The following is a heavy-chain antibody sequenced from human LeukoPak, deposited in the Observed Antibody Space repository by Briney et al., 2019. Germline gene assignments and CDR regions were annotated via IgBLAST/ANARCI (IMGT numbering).Heavy chain of an antibody. D-gene: IGHD1-26*01. CDR2: IKSDGSST. Sequence: GSLSLSCTASGFTFSSYWMHWVRQVPGKGLVWVSRIKSDGSSTTYADSVKGRFTISRDNAKNTLYLQMSSLRAEDTAVYYCARSTYSGSSYDYWGQGTLVTVSS. J-gene: IGHJ4*02. V-gene: IGHV3-74*01. CDR1: GFTFSSYW. CDR3: ARSTYSGSSYDY.